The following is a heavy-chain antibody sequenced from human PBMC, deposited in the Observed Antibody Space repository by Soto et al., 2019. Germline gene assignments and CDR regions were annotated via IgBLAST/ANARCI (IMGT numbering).Heavy chain of an antibody. J-gene: IGHJ4*02. V-gene: IGHV1-3*01. Sequence: ASVKVSCKASGYTFTSYAMHWVRQAPGQRLEWMGWINAGNGNSKYSQKFQGSVTITRDTSASTAYMELSSLRSEDTAVYYCAREDSTGPSFDYWGQGTLVTVSS. D-gene: IGHD4-17*01. CDR3: AREDSTGPSFDY. CDR2: INAGNGNS. CDR1: GYTFTSYA.